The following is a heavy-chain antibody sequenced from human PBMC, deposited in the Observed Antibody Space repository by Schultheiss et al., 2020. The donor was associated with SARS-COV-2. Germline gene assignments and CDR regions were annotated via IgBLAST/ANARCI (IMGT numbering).Heavy chain of an antibody. CDR2: INSDGSAS. J-gene: IGHJ5*02. D-gene: IGHD6-13*01. V-gene: IGHV3-74*01. CDR3: ARARAEQHLPFSWGPIPHPTTWFDP. CDR1: GFTFRNYW. Sequence: GGSLRLSCAASGFTFRNYWMHWVRQIPGKGLVWVSRINSDGSASSYADSVKGRFTVSRDNAGNTLYLQMNNLRVEDTAIYYCARARAEQHLPFSWGPIPHPTTWFDPWGQGTLVTAPQ.